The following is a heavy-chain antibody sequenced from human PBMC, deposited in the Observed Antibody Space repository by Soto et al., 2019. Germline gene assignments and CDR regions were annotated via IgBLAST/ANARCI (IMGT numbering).Heavy chain of an antibody. J-gene: IGHJ6*02. Sequence: EVQLLESGGGWVQPGGFLRLSCAASGFTFRNYAMSWVRQAPGKGLEWVSTISGSGGSTYYADSVKGRFTSSRDNSQNTLYLQMNSLRAEHTAVYYCAKTTVIVGYYYGMDVWGQGTTVTVSS. V-gene: IGHV3-23*01. CDR2: ISGSGGST. D-gene: IGHD4-17*01. CDR1: GFTFRNYA. CDR3: AKTTVIVGYYYGMDV.